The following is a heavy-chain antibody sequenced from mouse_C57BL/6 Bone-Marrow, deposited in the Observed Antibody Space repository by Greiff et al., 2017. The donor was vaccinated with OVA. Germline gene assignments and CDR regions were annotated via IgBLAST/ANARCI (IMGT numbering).Heavy chain of an antibody. CDR1: GFTFSDYG. V-gene: IGHV5-15*01. CDR3: ARYYYGSSYYAMDY. D-gene: IGHD1-1*01. CDR2: ISNLAYSI. J-gene: IGHJ4*01. Sequence: DVKLVESGGGLVQPGGSLKLSCAASGFTFSDYGMAWVRQAPRKGPEWVAFISNLAYSIYYADPVTGRFTISSENAKNTLYLEMSSLRSEDTAMYYCARYYYGSSYYAMDYWGQGTSVTVSS.